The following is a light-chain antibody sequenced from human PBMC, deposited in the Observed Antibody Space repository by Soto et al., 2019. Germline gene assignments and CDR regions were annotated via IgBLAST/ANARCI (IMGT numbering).Light chain of an antibody. V-gene: IGKV1-5*03. Sequence: DIQMTQSPSSVSASVGDRVTITCRASQGISSWLAWYQQKPGKAPKLLIYKASSLESGVPSRFSGSGSGTEFTLTISSLQPDDFATYYCQQYNGYFRTFGQGTKVDIK. CDR3: QQYNGYFRT. CDR1: QGISSW. CDR2: KAS. J-gene: IGKJ2*01.